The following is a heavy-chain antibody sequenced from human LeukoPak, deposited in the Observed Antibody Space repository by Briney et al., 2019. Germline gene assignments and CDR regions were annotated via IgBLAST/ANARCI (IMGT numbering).Heavy chain of an antibody. CDR3: ARSSSYHYYFDY. J-gene: IGHJ4*02. CDR2: ISNDGSNK. V-gene: IGHV3-30*01. Sequence: GGSLRLSCAASGFTFSSYAMHWVRQAPGKGLEWVAVISNDGSNKFYADSVKGRLTISRDNSKNTLYLQMNSLRAEDTAVYYCARSSSYHYYFDYWGQGTLVTVSS. D-gene: IGHD3-22*01. CDR1: GFTFSSYA.